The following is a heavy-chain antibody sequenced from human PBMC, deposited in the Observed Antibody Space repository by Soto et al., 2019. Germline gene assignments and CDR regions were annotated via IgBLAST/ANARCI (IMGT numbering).Heavy chain of an antibody. V-gene: IGHV5-51*01. D-gene: IGHD3-10*01. CDR1: GYSFTSYW. CDR2: IYPGDSDT. J-gene: IGHJ4*02. CDR3: AIPHYYGSGSYSPFDY. Sequence: CKGSGYSFTSYWIGWVRQMPGKGLEWMGIIYPGDSDTRYSPSFQGQVTISADKSISTAYLQWSSPKASDTAMYYCAIPHYYGSGSYSPFDYWGQGTLVTVSS.